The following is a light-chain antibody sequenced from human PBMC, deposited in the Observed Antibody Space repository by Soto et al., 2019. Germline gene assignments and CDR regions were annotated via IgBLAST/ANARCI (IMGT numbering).Light chain of an antibody. Sequence: QSVLTQPPSASGSPGQSVTISCTGTSSDVGASNYVSWYQQHPGKAPKLMIYEVSKRPSGVPDRFSGSKSGNTASLTVSGLQADDEADYYCSSYGGSNNYVFGTGTKLTVL. CDR1: SSDVGASNY. J-gene: IGLJ1*01. CDR3: SSYGGSNNYV. V-gene: IGLV2-8*01. CDR2: EVS.